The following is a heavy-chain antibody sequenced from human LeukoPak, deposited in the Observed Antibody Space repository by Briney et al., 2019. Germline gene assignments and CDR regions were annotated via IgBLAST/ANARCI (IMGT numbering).Heavy chain of an antibody. V-gene: IGHV4-61*01. CDR3: ARDRALGSSGWYGPPPAYGMDV. CDR1: GGSVSSGSYY. Sequence: SETLSLTCTVSGGSVSSGSYYWSWIRQPPGKGLEWIGYIYYSGSTSYNPSLKSRVTISVDTSKNQFSLKLSSVTAADTAVYYCARDRALGSSGWYGPPPAYGMDVWGQGTTVTVSS. CDR2: IYYSGST. D-gene: IGHD6-19*01. J-gene: IGHJ6*02.